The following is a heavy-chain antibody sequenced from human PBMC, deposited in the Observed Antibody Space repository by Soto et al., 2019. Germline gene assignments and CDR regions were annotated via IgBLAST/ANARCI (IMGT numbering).Heavy chain of an antibody. J-gene: IGHJ4*02. CDR2: ISAYNGNT. CDR1: GYTFTSYG. CDR3: ARTREKYYDFWSGYPELLDY. V-gene: IGHV1-18*04. Sequence: QVQLVQSGAEVKKPGASVKVSCKASGYTFTSYGISWVRQAPGQGLEWMGWISAYNGNTNYAQKLQGRVTMTTDTSTSTAYMELRSLRSDDTAVYYCARTREKYYDFWSGYPELLDYWGQGTLVTVSS. D-gene: IGHD3-3*01.